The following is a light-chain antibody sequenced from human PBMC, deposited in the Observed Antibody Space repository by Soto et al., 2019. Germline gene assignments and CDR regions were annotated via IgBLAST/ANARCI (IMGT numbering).Light chain of an antibody. J-gene: IGKJ2*01. CDR3: QQYYDYPRT. Sequence: IQLIQTPSSLSASVGDRVNITCRASQSVRSYLNWYQYKPGTAPKLLISATSTLQTGVPSRFSGSGSGTSFTLTISCLQSEDFATYYCQQYYDYPRTFGQGTKLEI. V-gene: IGKV1-8*01. CDR2: ATS. CDR1: QSVRSY.